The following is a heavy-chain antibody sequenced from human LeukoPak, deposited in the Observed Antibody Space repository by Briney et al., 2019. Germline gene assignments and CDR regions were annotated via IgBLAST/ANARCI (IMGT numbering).Heavy chain of an antibody. V-gene: IGHV3-30*18. J-gene: IGHJ3*02. CDR3: AKAYSSSWYELYAFDI. D-gene: IGHD6-13*01. CDR2: ISYDGSNK. CDR1: GFTFSSYG. Sequence: GGSLRLSCAASGFTFSSYGMLWVRQAPGKGLEWVAVISYDGSNKYYADSVKGRFTISRDNSKNTLYLQMNSLRAEDTAVYYCAKAYSSSWYELYAFDIWGQGTMVTVSS.